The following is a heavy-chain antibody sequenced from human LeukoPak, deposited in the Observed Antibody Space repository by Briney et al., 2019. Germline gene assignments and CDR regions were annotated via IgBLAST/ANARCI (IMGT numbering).Heavy chain of an antibody. V-gene: IGHV3-30*04. D-gene: IGHD6-19*01. CDR1: GFTFSNYA. CDR2: ISYDDTNK. Sequence: GRYLRLYCAASGFTFSNYALHWVRQAPGKGLEWMAVISYDDTNKYYVDSVKGRFTISRDNSKNTLYLQMNSLRAEDTAVYYCARGLTQWLTRHAFDIWGQGTMVTVSS. CDR3: ARGLTQWLTRHAFDI. J-gene: IGHJ3*02.